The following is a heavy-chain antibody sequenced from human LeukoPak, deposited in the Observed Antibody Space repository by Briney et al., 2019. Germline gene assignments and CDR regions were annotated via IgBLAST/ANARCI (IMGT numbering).Heavy chain of an antibody. V-gene: IGHV4-34*01. Sequence: PSDTLSLICAVYGRPFRGYYWSWLSQPPGKGLEWIGEINHRGSTNYNPSLKSRGTLSVDTSKHQLSLKLSSVTAADTAVYYCARGPKIPICGVVAGRSTSLDYWGQGTLVTVSS. D-gene: IGHD3-3*01. CDR2: INHRGST. CDR1: GRPFRGYY. J-gene: IGHJ4*02. CDR3: ARGPKIPICGVVAGRSTSLDY.